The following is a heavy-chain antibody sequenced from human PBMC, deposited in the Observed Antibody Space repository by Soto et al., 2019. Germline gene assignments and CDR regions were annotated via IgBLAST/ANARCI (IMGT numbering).Heavy chain of an antibody. CDR2: IIPIFGTA. CDR3: ATDGDCTNGVCPAYYFDY. V-gene: IGHV1-69*12. Sequence: QVQLVQSGAEVKKPGSSVKVSCKASGGTFSSYDISWVRQAPGHGLEWMGGIIPIFGTANYAQKFQGRVTITEDESTSTAYMELSSLRSEDTAVYYCATDGDCTNGVCPAYYFDYWGQGTLVTVSS. J-gene: IGHJ4*02. CDR1: GGTFSSYD. D-gene: IGHD2-8*01.